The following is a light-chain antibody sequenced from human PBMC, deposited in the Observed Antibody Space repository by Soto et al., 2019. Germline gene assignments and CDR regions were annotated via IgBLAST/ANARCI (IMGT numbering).Light chain of an antibody. CDR3: NSYTSSNTPYV. CDR1: SSDVGAYNF. V-gene: IGLV2-14*01. CDR2: EVT. J-gene: IGLJ1*01. Sequence: SVLTQPASVSGSPGQSITISCTGSSSDVGAYNFVSWYQHHPGKAPKLILYEVTTRPSGVSSRFSGSKSGNTASLTISGPQADDEANYYCNSYTSSNTPYVFGTGTKVTVL.